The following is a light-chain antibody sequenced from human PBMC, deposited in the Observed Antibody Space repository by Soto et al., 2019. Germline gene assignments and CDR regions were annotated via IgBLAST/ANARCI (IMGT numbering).Light chain of an antibody. CDR2: AIS. CDR1: SSDVGGYNY. J-gene: IGLJ1*01. Sequence: QSALTQPASVSGSPGQSITISCTGTSSDVGGYNYVSWYQHHPGKAPRLLTYAISNRPSGVSSRFSGSKSGNTASLTISGLLAEDEADYYCSSYTSSSTYVFGTGTKVTVL. CDR3: SSYTSSSTYV. V-gene: IGLV2-14*01.